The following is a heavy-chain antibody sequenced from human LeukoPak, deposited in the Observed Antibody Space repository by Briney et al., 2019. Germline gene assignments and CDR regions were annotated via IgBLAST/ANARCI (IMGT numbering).Heavy chain of an antibody. CDR3: ARDKKSGESSEIDY. J-gene: IGHJ4*02. CDR1: GLTSSNYW. Sequence: RGSLRLSCPASGLTSSNYWVHWVRHAQGKGLGWVSPTQRDGSNTKYADSVKGRFTVSRDNAKNTLNLQMNSLRAEDTAVYYCARDKKSGESSEIDYWGQGTLVTVSS. V-gene: IGHV3-74*03. D-gene: IGHD3-10*01. CDR2: TQRDGSNT.